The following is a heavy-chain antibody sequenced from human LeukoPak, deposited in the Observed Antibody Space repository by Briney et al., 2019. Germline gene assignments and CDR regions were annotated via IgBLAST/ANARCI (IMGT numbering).Heavy chain of an antibody. V-gene: IGHV3-48*04. CDR2: ISSSGSTT. D-gene: IGHD5-24*01. J-gene: IGHJ4*02. CDR3: ASPQYYFDY. Sequence: GGSLRLSCAASGFTFSSYSMNWVRQAPGKGLEWVSHISSSGSTTYYADSVKGRFTISRDNAKNSLYLQMNSLRAEDTAVYYCASPQYYFDYWGQGTLVTVSS. CDR1: GFTFSSYS.